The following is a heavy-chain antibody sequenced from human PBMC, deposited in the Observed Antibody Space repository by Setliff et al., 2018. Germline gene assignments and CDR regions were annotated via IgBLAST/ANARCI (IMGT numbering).Heavy chain of an antibody. D-gene: IGHD3-10*01. J-gene: IGHJ4*02. Sequence: ASVKVSCKASGYTFNNYGVAWVRQAPGQGLDWMGWVTIYNGNTKYAQNLQGRLTLSTDRSTNTVYMELGSLTTDDTAIYYCARVESMVRGKNILRHFGYWGQGTQVTVSS. CDR2: VTIYNGNT. V-gene: IGHV1-18*01. CDR1: GYTFNNYG. CDR3: ARVESMVRGKNILRHFGY.